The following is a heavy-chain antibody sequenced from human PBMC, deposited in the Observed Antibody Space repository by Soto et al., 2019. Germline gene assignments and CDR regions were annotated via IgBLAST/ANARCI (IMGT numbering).Heavy chain of an antibody. Sequence: EVQLVESGGGLVQPGGSLRLSCAASGFTVSSNYMSWVRQAPGKGLEWVSVIYSGGSTYYADSVKGRFTIYRHNSKNTLYLQMNSLRAEDTAVYYCALTYYDFWSGYGGAFDIWGQGTMVTVSS. V-gene: IGHV3-53*04. CDR2: IYSGGST. J-gene: IGHJ3*02. CDR3: ALTYYDFWSGYGGAFDI. D-gene: IGHD3-3*01. CDR1: GFTVSSNY.